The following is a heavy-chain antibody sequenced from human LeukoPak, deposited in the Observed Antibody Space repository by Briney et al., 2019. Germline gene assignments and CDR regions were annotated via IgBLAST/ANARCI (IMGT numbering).Heavy chain of an antibody. Sequence: ASVKVSCKASGYTFTSYGISWVRQAPGQGLEWMGWISAYNGNTNYAQKLQGRVTMTTDTSTSTAYMELRSLRSDDTAVYYCARELSGYCSSTSCYGRVYYYYMDVWGKGTTVTVSS. D-gene: IGHD2-2*01. CDR3: ARELSGYCSSTSCYGRVYYYYMDV. CDR1: GYTFTSYG. V-gene: IGHV1-18*01. J-gene: IGHJ6*03. CDR2: ISAYNGNT.